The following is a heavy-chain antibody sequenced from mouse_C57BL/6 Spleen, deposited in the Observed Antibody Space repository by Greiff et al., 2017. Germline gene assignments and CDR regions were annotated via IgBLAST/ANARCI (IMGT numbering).Heavy chain of an antibody. CDR3: ARVTTVVATDFDY. CDR1: GYTFTSYW. V-gene: IGHV1-59*01. Sequence: QVQLQQPGAELVRPGTSVKLSCKASGYTFTSYWMHWVKQRPGQGLEWIGVIDPSDSYTNYNQKFKGKATLTVDTSSSPAYMQLSSLTSEDSAVXYCARVTTVVATDFDYWGQGTTLTVAS. CDR2: IDPSDSYT. D-gene: IGHD1-1*01. J-gene: IGHJ2*01.